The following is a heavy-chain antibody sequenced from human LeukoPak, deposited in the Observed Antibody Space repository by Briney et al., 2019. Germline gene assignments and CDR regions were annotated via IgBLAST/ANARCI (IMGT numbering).Heavy chain of an antibody. CDR3: VRGWGYSYGFEAFDI. D-gene: IGHD5-18*01. CDR1: GGSYSGYY. J-gene: IGHJ3*02. Sequence: SETLSLTCAVYGGSYSGYYWSWIRQPPGKGLEWMGYIYYRGSTHYNPGSTHYNPSLKSRVAISADTSKNQVSLKLSSVTAADTAMYYCVRGWGYSYGFEAFDIWGQGTMVTVSP. CDR2: IYYRGSTHYNPGST. V-gene: IGHV4-34*01.